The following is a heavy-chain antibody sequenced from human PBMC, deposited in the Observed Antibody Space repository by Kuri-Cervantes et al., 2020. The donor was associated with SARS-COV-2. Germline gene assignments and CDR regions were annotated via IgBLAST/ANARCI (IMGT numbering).Heavy chain of an antibody. D-gene: IGHD6-13*01. CDR2: IIPIFGTA. V-gene: IGHV1-69*13. CDR1: GGTFSSYA. CDR3: ARGGSSWFLEYFQH. J-gene: IGHJ1*01. Sequence: SVKVSCKASGGTFSSYAISWVRQAPGQGLEWMGGIIPIFGTANYAQKFQGRVTITADESTSTAYMELSSLRSEDTAVYYCARGGSSWFLEYFQHWGQGTLVTVSS.